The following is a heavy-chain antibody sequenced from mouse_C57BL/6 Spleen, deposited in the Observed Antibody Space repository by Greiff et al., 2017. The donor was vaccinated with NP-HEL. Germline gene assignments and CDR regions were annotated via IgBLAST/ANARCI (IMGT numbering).Heavy chain of an antibody. V-gene: IGHV7-3*01. CDR3: ARCSSYPYAMDY. CDR2: IRNKANGYTT. Sequence: EVKVVESGGGLVQPGGSLSLSCAASGFTFTDYYMSWVRQPPGKALEWLGFIRNKANGYTTEYSASVKGRFTISRDNSQSILYLQMNALRAEDSATYYCARCSSYPYAMDYWGQGTSVTVSS. J-gene: IGHJ4*01. CDR1: GFTFTDYY. D-gene: IGHD1-1*01.